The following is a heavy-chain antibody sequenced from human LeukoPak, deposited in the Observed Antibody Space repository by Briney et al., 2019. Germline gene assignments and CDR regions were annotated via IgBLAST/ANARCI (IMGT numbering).Heavy chain of an antibody. D-gene: IGHD4-23*01. V-gene: IGHV3-30*04. CDR1: GFSFSSFA. J-gene: IGHJ4*02. CDR2: ISYDGSEK. CDR3: AKDQGITTTVADY. Sequence: GGSLRLSCAASGFSFSSFAMHWVRQAPGKGLEWVALISYDGSEKFYADSVKGRFTISRDNSKNTLYLQMNSLRAEDTAVYYCAKDQGITTTVADYWGQGTLVTVSS.